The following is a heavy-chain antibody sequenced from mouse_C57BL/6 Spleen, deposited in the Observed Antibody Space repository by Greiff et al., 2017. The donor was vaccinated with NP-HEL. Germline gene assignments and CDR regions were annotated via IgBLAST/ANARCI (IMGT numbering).Heavy chain of an antibody. V-gene: IGHV5-9*01. Sequence: EVMLVESGGGLVKPGGSLKLSCAASGFTFSSYTMSWVRQTPEKRLEWVATISGGGGNTYYPDSVKGRFTISRDNAKNTLYLQMSSLRSEDTALYYCARRLRYYAMDYWGQGTSVTVSS. D-gene: IGHD1-1*01. CDR3: ARRLRYYAMDY. J-gene: IGHJ4*01. CDR1: GFTFSSYT. CDR2: ISGGGGNT.